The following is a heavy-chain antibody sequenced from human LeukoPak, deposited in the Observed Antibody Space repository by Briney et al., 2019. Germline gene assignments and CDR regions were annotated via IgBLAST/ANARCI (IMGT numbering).Heavy chain of an antibody. CDR2: ISYDGSNK. D-gene: IGHD6-13*01. J-gene: IGHJ4*02. V-gene: IGHV3-30-3*01. CDR1: GFTFSSYA. Sequence: GGSLRLSCAASGFTFSSYAMHWVRQAPGKGLEWVAVISYDGSNKYYADSVKGQFTISRDNSKNTLYLQMNSLRAEDTAVYYCARDKWYSNDYWGQGTLVIVSS. CDR3: ARDKWYSNDY.